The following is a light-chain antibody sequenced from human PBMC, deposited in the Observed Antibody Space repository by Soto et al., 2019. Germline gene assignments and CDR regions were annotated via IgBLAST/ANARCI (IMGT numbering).Light chain of an antibody. Sequence: IQMNKSLTSLSSFCXDRVNITSRASPRINSDLHXXDQKTXXXTKLXXXDAXSLRNGVLSRFSGSGSGRDFTLTLSSLQPEDFASYYCRQSYSTLSSTFGQGTRLEI. V-gene: IGKV1-39*01. CDR1: PRINSD. CDR2: DAX. J-gene: IGKJ5*01. CDR3: RQSYSTLSST.